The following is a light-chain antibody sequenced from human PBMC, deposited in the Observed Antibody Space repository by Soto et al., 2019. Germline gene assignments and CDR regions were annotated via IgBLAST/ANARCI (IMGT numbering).Light chain of an antibody. V-gene: IGKV1-39*01. CDR2: STS. CDR1: QNIDNY. Sequence: IQLTQSPSSLSVSVGDRVTVSCRSSQNIDNYLNWYVQRPGKAPELLIYSTSNLKSGVPSRFRGSGSGTDFSLTINSLQSEDFATYYCQQSSNIPWTFGQGTKVEIK. J-gene: IGKJ1*01. CDR3: QQSSNIPWT.